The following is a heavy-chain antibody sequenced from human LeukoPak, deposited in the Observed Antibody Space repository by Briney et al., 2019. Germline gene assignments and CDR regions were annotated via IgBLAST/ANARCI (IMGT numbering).Heavy chain of an antibody. CDR3: ARRRDLYSGSYYPFDY. J-gene: IGHJ4*02. CDR1: GYSFTSYW. V-gene: IGHV5-51*01. D-gene: IGHD1-26*01. Sequence: GESLETSCRGSGYSFTSYWIGWVRQMPGKGLKWMGIIYPGDSDARYSPSFQGQVTISADKSVSTAYLQWSSLKASDTAMYYCARRRDLYSGSYYPFDYWGQGTLVTVSS. CDR2: IYPGDSDA.